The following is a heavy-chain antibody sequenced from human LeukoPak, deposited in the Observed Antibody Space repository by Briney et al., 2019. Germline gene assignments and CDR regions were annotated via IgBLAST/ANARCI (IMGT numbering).Heavy chain of an antibody. CDR1: GYTFTSYY. CDR3: ASKDTSGWYEEA. V-gene: IGHV1-46*01. J-gene: IGHJ5*02. D-gene: IGHD6-19*01. Sequence: ASVKVSCKASGYTFTSYYIHWVRQAPGQGLEWMGVINPGGGSTSYAQKFQGRVTMTRDTSTSIVYMELSSLRSEDTAVYYCASKDTSGWYEEAWGQGSLVTVSS. CDR2: INPGGGST.